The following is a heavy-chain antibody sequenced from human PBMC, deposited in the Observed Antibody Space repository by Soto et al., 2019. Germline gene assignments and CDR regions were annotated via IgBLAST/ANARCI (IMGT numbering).Heavy chain of an antibody. D-gene: IGHD3-16*02. V-gene: IGHV3-9*01. Sequence: GGSLRLSCAASGFTFDDYAMHWVRQAPGKGLEWVSGISWNSSRIDYADSVKGRFTISRDNAKNSLYLQMNSLGAEDTAFYFCAKDSGVWGNYRPHDAFDIWGQGTMVTVSS. CDR3: AKDSGVWGNYRPHDAFDI. CDR2: ISWNSSRI. CDR1: GFTFDDYA. J-gene: IGHJ3*02.